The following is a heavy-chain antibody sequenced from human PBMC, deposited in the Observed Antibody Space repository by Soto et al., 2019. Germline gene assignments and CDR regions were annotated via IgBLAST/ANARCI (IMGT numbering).Heavy chain of an antibody. CDR1: GGSISSGDYY. Sequence: TLSLTCTVSGGSISSGDYYWSWIRQPPGKGLEWIGYIYYSGSTYYNPSLKSRVTISVDTSKNQFSLKLSSVTAADTAVYYCARGRTYYDILTGPYYFDYWGQGTLVTVSS. V-gene: IGHV4-30-4*01. J-gene: IGHJ4*02. CDR3: ARGRTYYDILTGPYYFDY. D-gene: IGHD3-9*01. CDR2: IYYSGST.